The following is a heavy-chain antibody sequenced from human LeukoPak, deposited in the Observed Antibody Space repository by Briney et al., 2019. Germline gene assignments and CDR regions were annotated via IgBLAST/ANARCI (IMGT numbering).Heavy chain of an antibody. Sequence: GASVKVSCKASGYTFTSYDINWVRQATGQGLEWMGWMNPNSGNTGYAQKFQGRVTMTRNTSTSTAYMELSSLRSEDTAVYYCARGHYAGNYFDYWGQGTLVTVSS. D-gene: IGHD4-23*01. CDR1: GYTFTSYD. V-gene: IGHV1-8*01. CDR2: MNPNSGNT. J-gene: IGHJ4*02. CDR3: ARGHYAGNYFDY.